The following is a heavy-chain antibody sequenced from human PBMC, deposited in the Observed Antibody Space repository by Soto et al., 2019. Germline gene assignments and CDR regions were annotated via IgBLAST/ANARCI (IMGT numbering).Heavy chain of an antibody. Sequence: EVQLVESGGGLVRPGGSLRLSCVASEFTCSSYWMHWVLQVPWKGLVWVSRLNEDGSFTTYADSVKGRFTISRDNAKKTLYLQMNSLRAEDTALYYCARDLSGRADVWGQGTTVTVSS. J-gene: IGHJ6*02. D-gene: IGHD3-10*01. CDR3: ARDLSGRADV. CDR1: EFTCSSYW. V-gene: IGHV3-74*01. CDR2: LNEDGSFT.